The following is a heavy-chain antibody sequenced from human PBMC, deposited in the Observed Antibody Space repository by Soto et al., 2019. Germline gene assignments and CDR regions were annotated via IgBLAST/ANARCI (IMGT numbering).Heavy chain of an antibody. J-gene: IGHJ5*02. CDR2: IIPIFGTA. CDR3: ARASTVLLWFGVGFDP. CDR1: GGTFSSSA. V-gene: IGHV1-69*01. D-gene: IGHD3-10*01. Sequence: QVQLVQSGAEVKKPGSSVKVYCKASGGTFSSSAISWVRQAPGQGLAWMGGIIPIFGTANYAQKFQGRVTITAVESTSTAYMELSSLRSEDTAVYYCARASTVLLWFGVGFDPWGQGTLVTVSS.